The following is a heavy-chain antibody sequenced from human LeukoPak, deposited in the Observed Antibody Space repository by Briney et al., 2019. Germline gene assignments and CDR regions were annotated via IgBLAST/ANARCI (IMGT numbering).Heavy chain of an antibody. CDR3: ATYRQVLLPFES. CDR2: IFPSGGEI. J-gene: IGHJ4*02. Sequence: ETLSLTCTVSGGSISSSSYYWGWIRQPPGKGLEWDSSIFPSGGEIHYADSVRGRFTISRDNSKSTLSLQMNSLRAEDTAIYYCATYRQVLLPFESWGQGTLVTVSS. CDR1: GGSISSSSYY. V-gene: IGHV3-23*01. D-gene: IGHD2-8*02.